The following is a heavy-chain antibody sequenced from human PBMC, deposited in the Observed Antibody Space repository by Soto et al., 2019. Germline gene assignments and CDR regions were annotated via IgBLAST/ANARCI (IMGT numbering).Heavy chain of an antibody. CDR2: ISQSGFT. V-gene: IGHV4-34*01. CDR3: ARGLFSSGWYSYFDS. Sequence: SETLSLTCAVSTESLRGYYWTWIRQSPGKGLEWIGEISQSGFTNYNPSLESRVTLSVDTSKSEFSLHLTSMTAADTALYYCARGLFSSGWYSYFDSSGQGTPVTVSS. CDR1: TESLRGYY. J-gene: IGHJ5*01. D-gene: IGHD6-19*01.